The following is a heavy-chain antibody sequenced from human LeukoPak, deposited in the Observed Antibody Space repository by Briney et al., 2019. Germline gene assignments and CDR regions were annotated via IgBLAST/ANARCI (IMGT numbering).Heavy chain of an antibody. CDR3: ARRYCSGGSCRNTGLYYYYYGMDV. Sequence: GALRLSCAASGFTFSNYAMSWVRQAPGKGLEWVSYISSSGSTIYYADPVKGRFTISRDNAKNSLYLQMNSLRAEDTAVYYCARRYCSGGSCRNTGLYYYYYGMDVWGKGTTVTVSS. CDR2: ISSSGSTI. V-gene: IGHV3-48*04. J-gene: IGHJ6*04. D-gene: IGHD2-15*01. CDR1: GFTFSNYA.